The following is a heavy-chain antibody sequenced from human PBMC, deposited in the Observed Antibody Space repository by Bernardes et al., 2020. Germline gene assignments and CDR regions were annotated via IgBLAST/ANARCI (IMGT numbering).Heavy chain of an antibody. J-gene: IGHJ6*03. CDR2: IRSKANSYAT. CDR3: VRHSTYYYYYMDV. Sequence: VGSLRLSCAASGFTFSGSALHWVRQASGKGLEWIGRIRSKANSYATAYAASVKGRFTTSRDDSKNTAYLQMDSLQTEDTAIYYCVRHSTYYYYYMDVWGKGTTVTVSS. V-gene: IGHV3-73*01. CDR1: GFTFSGSA.